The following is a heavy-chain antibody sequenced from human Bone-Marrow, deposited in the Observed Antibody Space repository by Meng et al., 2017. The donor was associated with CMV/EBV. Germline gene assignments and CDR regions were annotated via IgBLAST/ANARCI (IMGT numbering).Heavy chain of an antibody. V-gene: IGHV5-51*01. Sequence: GESLKISCKGFGYSFTTYWIAWVRQMSGKGLEWMGIIYAGDSDTRYSPSFQGHVTISVDKSVNTAYLQWGSLEASDTAMYYCASNGAGSSWYYGMDVWGQGTTVTVAS. CDR2: IYAGDSDT. CDR3: ASNGAGSSWYYGMDV. J-gene: IGHJ6*02. D-gene: IGHD6-13*01. CDR1: GYSFTTYW.